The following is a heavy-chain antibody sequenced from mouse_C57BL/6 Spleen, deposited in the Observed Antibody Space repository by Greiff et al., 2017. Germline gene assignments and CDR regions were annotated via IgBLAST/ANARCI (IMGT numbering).Heavy chain of an antibody. J-gene: IGHJ2*01. D-gene: IGHD1-1*01. Sequence: EVQGVESGGGLVKPGGSLKLSCAASGFTFSSYAMSWVRQTPEKRLEWVATISDGGSYTYYPDNVKGRFTISRDNATNNLYLQMSHLKSEDTAMYSCASGATLVATNFDYWGQGTTLTVSS. V-gene: IGHV5-4*01. CDR3: ASGATLVATNFDY. CDR1: GFTFSSYA. CDR2: ISDGGSYT.